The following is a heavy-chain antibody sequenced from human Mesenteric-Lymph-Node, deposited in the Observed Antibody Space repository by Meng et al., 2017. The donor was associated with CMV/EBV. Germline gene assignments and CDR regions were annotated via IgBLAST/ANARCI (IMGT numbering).Heavy chain of an antibody. J-gene: IGHJ4*02. CDR1: GFAFGDHS. CDR2: ISWDGSST. Sequence: GGSLRPSCAAAGFAFGDHSMQWVRQPPGKALEWVSLISWDGSSTSYGDSVKGRFTISRDNSKNSLYLQMDSLRSEDSALYYCAKLAGGGTDSADYWGQGTLVTVSS. CDR3: AKLAGGGTDSADY. V-gene: IGHV3-43*01. D-gene: IGHD1-14*01.